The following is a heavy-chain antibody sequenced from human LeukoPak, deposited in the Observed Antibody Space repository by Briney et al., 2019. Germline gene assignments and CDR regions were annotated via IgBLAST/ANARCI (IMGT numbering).Heavy chain of an antibody. CDR3: ARVLGSGGTRSPGGFDY. Sequence: GGSLRLSCAASGFTFSSYGMHWVRQAPGKGLEWVAVIWYDGSNKYYADSVKGRFTISRDNSKNTLYLQMNSLRAEDTAVYYCARVLGSGGTRSPGGFDYWGQGTLVTVSS. J-gene: IGHJ4*02. CDR1: GFTFSSYG. D-gene: IGHD2-15*01. CDR2: IWYDGSNK. V-gene: IGHV3-33*01.